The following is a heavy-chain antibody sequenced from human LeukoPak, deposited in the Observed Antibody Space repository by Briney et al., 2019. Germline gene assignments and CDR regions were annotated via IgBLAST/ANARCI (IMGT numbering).Heavy chain of an antibody. V-gene: IGHV3-30-3*01. Sequence: GGSQRLSCAASGFTFSSYAMHWVRQAPGKGLEWVAVISYDGSNKYYADSVKGRFTISRDNSKNTLYLQMNSLRAEDTAVYYCARELLWFGEPTYYYYYGMDVWGQGTTVTVSS. CDR3: ARELLWFGEPTYYYYYGMDV. CDR1: GFTFSSYA. CDR2: ISYDGSNK. J-gene: IGHJ6*02. D-gene: IGHD3-10*01.